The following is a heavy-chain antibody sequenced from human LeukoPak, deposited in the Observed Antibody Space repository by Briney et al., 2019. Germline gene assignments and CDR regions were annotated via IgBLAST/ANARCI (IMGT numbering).Heavy chain of an antibody. CDR1: GFTFSSYA. CDR2: ISYDGSNK. V-gene: IGHV3-30*04. Sequence: PGGSLRLSCAASGFTFSSYAMHWVRQAPGKGLEWVAVISYDGSNKYYADSVKGRFTISRDNSKNTLYLQMNSLRAEDTAVYYCARAIVATKYYYYYGMDVWGQGTTVTDSS. D-gene: IGHD5-12*01. J-gene: IGHJ6*02. CDR3: ARAIVATKYYYYYGMDV.